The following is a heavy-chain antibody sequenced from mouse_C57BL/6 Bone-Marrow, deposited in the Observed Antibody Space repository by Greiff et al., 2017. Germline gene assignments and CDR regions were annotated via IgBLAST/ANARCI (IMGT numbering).Heavy chain of an antibody. J-gene: IGHJ3*01. CDR3: ARWKQAWFAY. V-gene: IGHV1-82*01. CDR2: IYPGDGDT. CDR1: GYAFSSSW. Sequence: VKLQESGPELVKPGASVKISCKASGYAFSSSWMNWVKQRPGKGLEWIGRIYPGDGDTNYNGKFKGKATLTADKSSSTAYMQLSSLTSEDSAVYFCARWKQAWFAYWGQGTLVTVSA.